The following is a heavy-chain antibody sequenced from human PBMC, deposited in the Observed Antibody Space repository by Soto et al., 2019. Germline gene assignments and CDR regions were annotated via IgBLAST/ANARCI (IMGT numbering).Heavy chain of an antibody. J-gene: IGHJ4*02. CDR2: ISYDGSNK. CDR3: ARGPSSLTRFDY. Sequence: PGGSLRLSCAASGFTFSSYAMHWVRQAPGKGLERVAVISYDGSNKYFADSVKGRFTISRDNSKNTLYLQMNSLRGEDTAVYYCARGPSSLTRFDYWGQGTLVTVSS. CDR1: GFTFSSYA. V-gene: IGHV3-30-3*01. D-gene: IGHD6-19*01.